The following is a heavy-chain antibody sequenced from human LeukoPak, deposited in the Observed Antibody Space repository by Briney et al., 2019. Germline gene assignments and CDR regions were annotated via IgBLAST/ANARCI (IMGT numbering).Heavy chain of an antibody. CDR1: GFTFSSYW. CDR3: ARDPRYSSSSLRGLPTYGMDV. Sequence: TGGSLRLSCAASGFTFSSYWMHRVRQAPGKGLVWVSRINSDGSSTSYADSVKGRFTISRDNSKNTLYLQMNSLRAEDTAVYYCARDPRYSSSSLRGLPTYGMDVWGQGTTVTVSS. CDR2: INSDGSST. J-gene: IGHJ6*02. V-gene: IGHV3-74*01. D-gene: IGHD6-6*01.